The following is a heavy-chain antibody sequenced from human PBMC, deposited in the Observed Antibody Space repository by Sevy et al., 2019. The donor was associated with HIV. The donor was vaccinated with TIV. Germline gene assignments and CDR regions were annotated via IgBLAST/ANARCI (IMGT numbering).Heavy chain of an antibody. Sequence: GGSLRLSCAASGFTFSSYVMHWVRQAPGKGLEWVALIWYDGTIKYYADSVKGRFTISRDNSKDTLFLQMNSLTPEDTAVYYCARGGEYCGGDCYSIDYWGQGALVTVSS. CDR1: GFTFSSYV. CDR2: IWYDGTIK. J-gene: IGHJ4*02. D-gene: IGHD2-21*02. CDR3: ARGGEYCGGDCYSIDY. V-gene: IGHV3-33*08.